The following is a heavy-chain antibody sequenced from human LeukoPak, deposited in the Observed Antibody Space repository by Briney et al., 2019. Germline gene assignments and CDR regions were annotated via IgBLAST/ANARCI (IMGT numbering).Heavy chain of an antibody. V-gene: IGHV3-23*01. CDR1: GFTFSSYA. Sequence: GGSLRLXCAASGFTFSSYAMSWARQAPGKGLEWVSAISGSGGSTYYADSVKGRFTISRDNSKNTLYLQMNSLRAEDTAVYYCAKETAYPYCSGGSCDLDYWGQGTLVTVSS. J-gene: IGHJ4*02. CDR2: ISGSGGST. D-gene: IGHD2-15*01. CDR3: AKETAYPYCSGGSCDLDY.